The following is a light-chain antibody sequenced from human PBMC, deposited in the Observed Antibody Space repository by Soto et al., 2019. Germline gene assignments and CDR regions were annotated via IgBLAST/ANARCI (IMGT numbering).Light chain of an antibody. CDR2: DVS. Sequence: QSALTQPRSVSGSPGQSVTISCTGTSSDVGGYNYVSWYQQHPGKAPNLMIYDVSKRPSGVPDRFSGSKSGNTASLTISGLQAEDEADDYCCSYAGSYAWVFGGGTQLTVL. V-gene: IGLV2-11*01. CDR3: CSYAGSYAWV. J-gene: IGLJ3*02. CDR1: SSDVGGYNY.